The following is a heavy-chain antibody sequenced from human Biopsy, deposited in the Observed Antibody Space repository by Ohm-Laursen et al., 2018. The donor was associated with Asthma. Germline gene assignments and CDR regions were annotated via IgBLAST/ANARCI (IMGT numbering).Heavy chain of an antibody. J-gene: IGHJ3*02. V-gene: IGHV3-30*18. CDR1: GFTFSSYG. CDR3: AKERYYDFWSGYPI. D-gene: IGHD3-3*01. CDR2: ISYDGSNK. Sequence: LRLSCAATGFTFSSYGMHWVRQAPGKGLEWVAVISYDGSNKYYADSVKGRFTISRDNSKNTLYLQMNSLRAEDTAVYYCAKERYYDFWSGYPIWGQGTMVTVSS.